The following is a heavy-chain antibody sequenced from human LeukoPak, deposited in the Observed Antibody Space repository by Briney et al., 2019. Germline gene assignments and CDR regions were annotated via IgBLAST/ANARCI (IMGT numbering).Heavy chain of an antibody. CDR2: ISGSGGKT. CDR1: GFTFSNYA. V-gene: IGHV3-23*01. D-gene: IGHD1-26*01. Sequence: GGSLRLSCVAFGFTFSNYAMTWVRQAPGKGLEWVSVISGSGGKTYYADSVKGRFTISRDNSKSTLYLQMNSLRAEDTAIYYCAKGSKWELPIDYWGQGILVTVSS. J-gene: IGHJ4*02. CDR3: AKGSKWELPIDY.